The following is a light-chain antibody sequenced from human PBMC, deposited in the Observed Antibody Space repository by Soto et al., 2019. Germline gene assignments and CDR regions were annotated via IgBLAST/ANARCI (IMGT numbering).Light chain of an antibody. CDR1: QRISTY. J-gene: IGKJ1*01. CDR3: QQCYSSPRT. Sequence: DIQMTQSPSTLSAGVGDRVTVTCRASQRISTYLNWHQQKPGKAPTLLIYAASSLQSGVPSRFSGGGSGTAFTLTINTLQPEDFATYFCQQCYSSPRTFGQGTKVEIK. CDR2: AAS. V-gene: IGKV1-39*01.